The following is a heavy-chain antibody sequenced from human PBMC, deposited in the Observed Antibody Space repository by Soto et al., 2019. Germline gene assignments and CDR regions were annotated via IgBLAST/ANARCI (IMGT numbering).Heavy chain of an antibody. J-gene: IGHJ3*01. V-gene: IGHV1-18*01. Sequence: ASVKVSCKASGYTFSTYGITWVRQAPGQGLDWMGWINPLKGDTKSAANFQDRVTMTTDTSARTAYMELRSLRSDDTAVYYCARVKVPAAILGAFDLWGQGTLVTVSS. D-gene: IGHD2-2*02. CDR2: INPLKGDT. CDR1: GYTFSTYG. CDR3: ARVKVPAAILGAFDL.